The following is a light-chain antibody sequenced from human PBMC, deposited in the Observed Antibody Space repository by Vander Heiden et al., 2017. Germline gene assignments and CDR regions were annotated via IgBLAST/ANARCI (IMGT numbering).Light chain of an antibody. V-gene: IGLV1-40*01. J-gene: IGLJ2*01. CDR1: SSNIWEGLD. CDR3: QSYDNSLKSVV. CDR2: GNF. Sequence: QSVLTQPPSVSGAPGQRVTIPCTGSSSNIWEGLDIHWYRHLPGTAPKLLIYGNFKRPSGVPDRFSGSKSGTSASLAVTGLQAEDEADYYCQSYDNSLKSVVFGGGTKLTVL.